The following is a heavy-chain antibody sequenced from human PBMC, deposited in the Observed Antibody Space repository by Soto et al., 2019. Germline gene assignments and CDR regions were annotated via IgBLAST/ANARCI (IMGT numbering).Heavy chain of an antibody. CDR3: ARVTPNSGNDN. D-gene: IGHD1-26*01. CDR1: GFTFSSHS. Sequence: EVQLVESGGGLVQPGGSLRLSCAASGFTFSSHSMNWVRQAPGKGLEWVSYIKNSSSAIYYADSVKGRFTISRDNAKNSLFLQMNSLRAEDTAVYYCARVTPNSGNDNWGQGTLVAVSA. J-gene: IGHJ4*02. CDR2: IKNSSSAI. V-gene: IGHV3-48*01.